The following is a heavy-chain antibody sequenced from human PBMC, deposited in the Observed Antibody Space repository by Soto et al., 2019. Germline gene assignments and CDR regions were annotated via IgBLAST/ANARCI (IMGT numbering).Heavy chain of an antibody. V-gene: IGHV4-4*02. Sequence: QVQLQESGPGLVKPSGTLSLTCGVSGGSITSSNWWSWVRLTPAKGLEWIGEIYHSGSTNYNPSLKSRVTISVDKSKNHFSLRLSSVTAADTAVYYCARVVTPRLDAFDMWGQGTMVTVSS. CDR2: IYHSGST. CDR1: GGSITSSNW. D-gene: IGHD6-6*01. CDR3: ARVVTPRLDAFDM. J-gene: IGHJ3*02.